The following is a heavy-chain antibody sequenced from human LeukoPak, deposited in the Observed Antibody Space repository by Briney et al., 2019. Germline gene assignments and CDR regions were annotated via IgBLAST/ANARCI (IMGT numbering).Heavy chain of an antibody. D-gene: IGHD5-24*01. CDR1: GYTFSDYS. CDR2: TGIDSGNT. J-gene: IGHJ4*02. CDR3: ARDYKYAFDN. Sequence: GGSLRLSCAASGYTFSDYSMNWVRQAPGKGLEWISYTGIDSGNTNYADSVKGRFTISGDKAKNSLYLQMNSLRVEDTAVYYCARDYKYAFDNWGQGTLVTVSS. V-gene: IGHV3-48*01.